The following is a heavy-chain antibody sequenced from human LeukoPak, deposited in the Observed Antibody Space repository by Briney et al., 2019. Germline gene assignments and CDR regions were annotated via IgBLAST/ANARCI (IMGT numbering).Heavy chain of an antibody. J-gene: IGHJ4*02. CDR3: AHYGDYRFLYYFDY. CDR1: GFSLSTSGVG. V-gene: IGHV2-5*01. CDR2: IYWNDDN. D-gene: IGHD4-17*01. Sequence: ESGPTLVNPTQTLTLTCTFSGFSLSTSGVGVGWIRQPPGKALEWLALIYWNDDNRYSPSLKTRLTITKDTSKNQVVLTMTKMDPVDTATYYCAHYGDYRFLYYFDYWGQGPLVSVPS.